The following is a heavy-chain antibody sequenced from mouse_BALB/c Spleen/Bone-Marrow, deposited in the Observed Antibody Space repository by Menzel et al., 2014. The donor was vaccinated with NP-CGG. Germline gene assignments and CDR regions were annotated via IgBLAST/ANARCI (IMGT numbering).Heavy chain of an antibody. CDR3: ARHGEERPVLAMDY. CDR2: INNGGGST. D-gene: IGHD2-14*01. V-gene: IGHV5-12-2*01. J-gene: IGHJ4*01. Sequence: EVQVVESGGGLVEPGGSLKLSCAASGFTFIAYTMSWVRQTPEKRLEWVAYINNGGGSTYCPDTVKGRFTISRDNAKNPLYLQMSSLKSEDTAMYYCARHGEERPVLAMDYWGQGTSVTVSS. CDR1: GFTFIAYT.